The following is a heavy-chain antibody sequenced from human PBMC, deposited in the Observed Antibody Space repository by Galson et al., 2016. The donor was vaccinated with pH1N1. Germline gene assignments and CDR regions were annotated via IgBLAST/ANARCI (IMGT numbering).Heavy chain of an antibody. J-gene: IGHJ6*02. CDR1: GYIFSTFW. Sequence: QSGAEVKKPGESLKISCKGSGYIFSTFWIGWVRQMPGKGLEWMGIVYPGDSDTRYNPSFKGQVTISVDKSISTAYLQWSSLKASDSAIYFCARHQSSSDDYFFYSMDVGGQGTTVTVSS. CDR3: ARHQSSSDDYFFYSMDV. CDR2: VYPGDSDT. D-gene: IGHD6-6*01. V-gene: IGHV5-51*01.